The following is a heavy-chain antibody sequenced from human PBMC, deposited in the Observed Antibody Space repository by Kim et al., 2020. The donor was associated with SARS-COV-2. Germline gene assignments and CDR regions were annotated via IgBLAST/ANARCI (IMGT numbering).Heavy chain of an antibody. CDR3: ARDLLFGYNWFDP. J-gene: IGHJ5*02. D-gene: IGHD3-3*01. CDR2: INAYNGNT. Sequence: ASVKVSCKASGYTFTSYGISWVRQAPGQGLEWMGWINAYNGNTDYAQKLQGRVTMTTDTSTSTAYMELRSLRSDDTAVYYCARDLLFGYNWFDPWGQGTLVTVSS. V-gene: IGHV1-18*01. CDR1: GYTFTSYG.